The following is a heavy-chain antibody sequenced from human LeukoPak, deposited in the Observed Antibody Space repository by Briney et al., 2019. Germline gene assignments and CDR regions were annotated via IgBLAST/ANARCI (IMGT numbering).Heavy chain of an antibody. CDR3: ARLLDNYDY. Sequence: GASLQISCKGSGYSFTSYWIGWVRQMPGKGLEWMGIIHPADYDTRYSPSFEGQVTISVDNFINTAYLQWSSLQASDTAMYYCARLLDNYDYWGQGTLVTVSS. D-gene: IGHD3-16*01. J-gene: IGHJ4*02. CDR1: GYSFTSYW. V-gene: IGHV5-51*01. CDR2: IHPADYDT.